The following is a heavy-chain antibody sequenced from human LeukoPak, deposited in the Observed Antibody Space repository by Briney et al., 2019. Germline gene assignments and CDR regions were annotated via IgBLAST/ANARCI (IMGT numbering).Heavy chain of an antibody. CDR1: GFTFSSYG. CDR2: ISGSGGST. V-gene: IGHV3-23*01. J-gene: IGHJ4*02. Sequence: PGGSLRLSCAASGFTFSSYGMSWVRQAPGKGLEWVSAISGSGGSTYYADSVKGRFTISRDSSKNTLYLQMNSLRAEDMAVYYCAKGAYDYIEMGYFDYWGQGTLVTVSS. CDR3: AKGAYDYIEMGYFDY. D-gene: IGHD5-12*01.